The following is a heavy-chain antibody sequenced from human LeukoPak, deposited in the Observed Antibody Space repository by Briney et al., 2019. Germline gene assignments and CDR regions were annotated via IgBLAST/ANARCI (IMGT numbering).Heavy chain of an antibody. CDR2: INHSGST. CDR3: ARVLYDSSGYYYDYYYYYYIDV. D-gene: IGHD3-22*01. CDR1: GGSFSGYY. J-gene: IGHJ6*03. V-gene: IGHV4-34*01. Sequence: SETLSLTCAVYGGSFSGYYWSWIRQPPGKGLEWIGEINHSGSTNYNPSLKSRVTISVDTSKNQFSLKLSSVTAADTAVYYCARVLYDSSGYYYDYYYYYYIDVWGKGTTVTVSS.